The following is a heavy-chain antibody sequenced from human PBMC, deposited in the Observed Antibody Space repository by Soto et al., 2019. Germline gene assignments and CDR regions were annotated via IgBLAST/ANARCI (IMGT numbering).Heavy chain of an antibody. J-gene: IGHJ4*02. CDR2: INHGGAT. D-gene: IGHD3-10*01. CDR1: GGSVSGASYY. CDR3: ARGLDFYGSGSPDLNGY. Sequence: SETLSLTCTVSGGSVSGASYYWSWIRQVPGQGLEWIGNINHGGATNYNPSLKTRATISVDTSKTQFSLKVTSVTSADTAVYYCARGLDFYGSGSPDLNGYWGQGTLVTVSS. V-gene: IGHV4-61*01.